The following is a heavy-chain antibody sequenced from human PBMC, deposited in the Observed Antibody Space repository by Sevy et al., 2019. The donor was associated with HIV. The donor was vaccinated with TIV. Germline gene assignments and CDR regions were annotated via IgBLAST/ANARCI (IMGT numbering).Heavy chain of an antibody. CDR1: GYTFTSYD. J-gene: IGHJ3*02. CDR2: MNPNSGNT. D-gene: IGHD3-3*01. CDR3: ARGIRFLEWLWYYYPIERGRDDAFDI. V-gene: IGHV1-8*01. Sequence: ASVKVSCKASGYTFTSYDINWVRQATGQGLEWMGWMNPNSGNTGYAQKFQGRVTMTRNTSISTAYMELSSLRSEDTAVYYCARGIRFLEWLWYYYPIERGRDDAFDIWGQGTRVTVSS.